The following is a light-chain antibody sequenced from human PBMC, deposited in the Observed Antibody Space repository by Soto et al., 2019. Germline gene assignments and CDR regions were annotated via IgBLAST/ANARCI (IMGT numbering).Light chain of an antibody. Sequence: DIQMTQSPSSLSASVGDRVTITCQASQDISNYLNWYQQKPGKAPKLLIYDASNLETGVPSRFSGSGSGTEFTLTIISLQPEDFATYYCQQLNSYPLTFGGGTKVDI. J-gene: IGKJ4*01. CDR3: QQLNSYPLT. CDR1: QDISNY. V-gene: IGKV1-33*01. CDR2: DAS.